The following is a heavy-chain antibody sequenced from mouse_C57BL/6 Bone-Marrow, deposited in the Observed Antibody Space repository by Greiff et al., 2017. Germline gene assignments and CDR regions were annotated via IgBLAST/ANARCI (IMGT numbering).Heavy chain of an antibody. CDR3: ARGGLRSGAYFDY. J-gene: IGHJ2*01. CDR1: GYTFTSYW. Sequence: QVQLQQSGPELVKPGASVKLSCKASGYTFTSYWMHWVKQRPGQGLEWIGNINPSNGATNYNEKFKSKATLTVDKSSSTADMQLSSLTSEDSAVYYCARGGLRSGAYFDYWGQGTTLTVSS. D-gene: IGHD2-2*01. CDR2: INPSNGAT. V-gene: IGHV1-53*01.